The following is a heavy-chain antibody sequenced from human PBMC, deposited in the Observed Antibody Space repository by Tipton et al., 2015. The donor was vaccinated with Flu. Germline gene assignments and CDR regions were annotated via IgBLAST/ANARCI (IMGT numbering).Heavy chain of an antibody. CDR3: ARPHSSSSYGMDV. V-gene: IGHV4-39*01. J-gene: IGHJ6*02. CDR2: IYYSGST. D-gene: IGHD6-13*01. CDR1: GGSISSSSYY. Sequence: TLSLTCTVSGGSISSSSYYWGWIRQPPGKGLEWIGSIYYSGSTYYNPSLKSRVTISVDTSKNQFSLKLSSVTAADTAVHYCARPHSSSSYGMDVWGQGTTVTVSS.